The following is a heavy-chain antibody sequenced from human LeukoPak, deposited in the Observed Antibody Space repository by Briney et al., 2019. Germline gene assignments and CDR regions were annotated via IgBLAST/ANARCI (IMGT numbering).Heavy chain of an antibody. V-gene: IGHV1-2*04. J-gene: IGHJ4*02. CDR3: AVAANANDGFDY. CDR1: GYTFTGYY. D-gene: IGHD2-21*02. Sequence: ASVDVSCTASGYTFTGYYMHWVRQAPGQGLEWMGWINPNSGGTNYAQKFQGWVTMTRDTSISTAYMELSRLRSDDTAVYYCAVAANANDGFDYWGQGTLVTVSS. CDR2: INPNSGGT.